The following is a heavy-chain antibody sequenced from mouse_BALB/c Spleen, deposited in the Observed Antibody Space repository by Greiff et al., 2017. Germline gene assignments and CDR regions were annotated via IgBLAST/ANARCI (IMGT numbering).Heavy chain of an antibody. V-gene: IGHV14-3*02. J-gene: IGHJ2*01. CDR2: IDPANGNT. CDR3: AIYGSSYYFDY. D-gene: IGHD1-1*01. Sequence: EVQRVESGAELVKPGASVKLSCTASGFNIKDTYMHWVKQRPEQGLEWIGRIDPANGNTKYDPKFQGKATITADTSSNTAYLQLSSLTSEDTAVYYCAIYGSSYYFDYWGQGTTLTVSS. CDR1: GFNIKDTY.